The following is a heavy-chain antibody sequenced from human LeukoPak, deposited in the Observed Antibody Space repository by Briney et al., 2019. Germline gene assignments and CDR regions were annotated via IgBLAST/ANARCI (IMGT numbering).Heavy chain of an antibody. D-gene: IGHD3-10*01. V-gene: IGHV4-34*01. CDR2: INHSGST. CDR1: GGSFSGYY. Sequence: ETLSLTCAVYGGSFSGYYWSWIRQPPGKGLEWIGEINHSGSTNYNPSLKSRVTISVDTSKNQFSLKLSSVTAADTAVYYCARVVITMVRGVIIYYYYYYMDVWGKGTTVTVSS. J-gene: IGHJ6*03. CDR3: ARVVITMVRGVIIYYYYYYMDV.